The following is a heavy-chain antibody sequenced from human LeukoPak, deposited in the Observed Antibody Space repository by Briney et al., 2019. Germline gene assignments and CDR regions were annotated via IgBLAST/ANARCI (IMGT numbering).Heavy chain of an antibody. Sequence: GRSLRLSCAASGFTFSSYGMHWVRQAPGKGLEWVAVIWYVGSNKYYADSVKGRFTISRDNSKSMVYLQMNNLRADDTAVYYCAKSVVVITFRFDDWGQGALVTVSS. J-gene: IGHJ4*02. D-gene: IGHD2-15*01. CDR2: IWYVGSNK. CDR1: GFTFSSYG. V-gene: IGHV3-33*06. CDR3: AKSVVVITFRFDD.